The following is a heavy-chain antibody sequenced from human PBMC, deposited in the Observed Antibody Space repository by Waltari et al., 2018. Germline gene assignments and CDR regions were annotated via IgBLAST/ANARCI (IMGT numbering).Heavy chain of an antibody. Sequence: EVQLVESGGGLVQPGGSLSLSCAASGFTFSSHWTHWVRQAPGKGLVWVSRIKSDGSSTSYADSVKGRFTISRDNAKNTLYLQMNSLRVEDTAVYYCARSISGSTRDYYYGLDVWGQGTTVTVSS. CDR3: ARSISGSTRDYYYGLDV. V-gene: IGHV3-74*01. CDR2: IKSDGSST. J-gene: IGHJ6*02. D-gene: IGHD1-26*01. CDR1: GFTFSSHW.